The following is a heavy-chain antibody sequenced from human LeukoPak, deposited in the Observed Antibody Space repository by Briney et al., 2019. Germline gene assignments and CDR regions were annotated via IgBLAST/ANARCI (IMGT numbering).Heavy chain of an antibody. CDR2: MNPNSGNT. CDR1: GYTFISYD. CDR3: ARARGDSSGYYHEGFGP. J-gene: IGHJ5*02. Sequence: ASVKVSCKASGYTFISYDINWVRQATGQGLEWMGWMNPNSGNTGYAQKFQGRVTMTRNTSISTAYMELSSLRSEDTAVYYCARARGDSSGYYHEGFGPWGQGTLVTVSS. D-gene: IGHD3-22*01. V-gene: IGHV1-8*01.